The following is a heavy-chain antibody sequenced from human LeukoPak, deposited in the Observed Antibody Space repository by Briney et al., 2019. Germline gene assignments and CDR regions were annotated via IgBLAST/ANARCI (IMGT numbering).Heavy chain of an antibody. Sequence: SETLSLTCTVSGGSISSYYWSWIRQPPGKGLEWIGYIYYSGSTNYNPSLKSRVTISVDTSKNQFSLKLSSVTAADTAVYYCARESALPFTMVRGVILSFFDYWGQRTLVTVSS. CDR2: IYYSGST. CDR1: GGSISSYY. J-gene: IGHJ4*02. CDR3: ARESALPFTMVRGVILSFFDY. V-gene: IGHV4-59*01. D-gene: IGHD3-10*01.